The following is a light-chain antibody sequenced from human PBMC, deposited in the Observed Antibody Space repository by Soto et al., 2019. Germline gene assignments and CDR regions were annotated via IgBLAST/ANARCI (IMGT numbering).Light chain of an antibody. CDR1: STDVGGYDY. Sequence: QSALTQPASVSGSPGQSITISCTGTSTDVGGYDYVSWYQQHPGKAPKLMVYGVSKRPSGVSNRFSGSKSGNTASLTISGLQAEDEADYYCSSYTRSSTPYVFGSGTKVTVL. CDR2: GVS. J-gene: IGLJ1*01. CDR3: SSYTRSSTPYV. V-gene: IGLV2-14*01.